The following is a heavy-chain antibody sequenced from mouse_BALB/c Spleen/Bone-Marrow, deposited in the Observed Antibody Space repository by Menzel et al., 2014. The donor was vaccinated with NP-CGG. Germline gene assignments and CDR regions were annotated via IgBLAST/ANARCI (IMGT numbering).Heavy chain of an antibody. J-gene: IGHJ3*01. CDR2: INPYNDGT. CDR3: ANPYDRYDGFAY. CDR1: GYTFTSYV. V-gene: IGHV1-14*01. Sequence: VQLQQSGPELVKPGASVKMSCKASGYTFTSYVMHWVKQKPGQGLEWIGYINPYNDGTKYNEKFKGKAALTSDKSSSTAYMEHSSLTTDASAVYYCANPYDRYDGFAYWGQGTLVTVSA. D-gene: IGHD2-14*01.